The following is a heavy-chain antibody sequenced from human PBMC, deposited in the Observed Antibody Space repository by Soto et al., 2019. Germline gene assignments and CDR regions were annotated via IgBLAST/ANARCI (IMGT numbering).Heavy chain of an antibody. Sequence: QVQLQESGPGLVKPSETLSLTCTVSGGSISSYYWSWIRQPPGKGLEWIGYIYDSGSSNYNPSLKSRPTTSVATSKIQFPLKLSPVTAADTAVYYCARRIAPRRYYYGMDVWGQGTTVTVSS. J-gene: IGHJ6*02. CDR2: IYDSGSS. V-gene: IGHV4-59*01. CDR1: GGSISSYY. D-gene: IGHD6-6*01. CDR3: ARRIAPRRYYYGMDV.